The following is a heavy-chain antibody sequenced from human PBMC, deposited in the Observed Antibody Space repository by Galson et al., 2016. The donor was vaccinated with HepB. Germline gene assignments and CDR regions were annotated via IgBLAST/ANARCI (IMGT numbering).Heavy chain of an antibody. Sequence: SVKVSCKASGYAFPSYGFSWVRQAPGQGLEWMGWISAYNGNTKHAQKFQGRVTMTTDTSTSTAYMELRSLRSDVTAVYYCARDFSGNYGDYWGQGTLVTVSS. J-gene: IGHJ4*02. D-gene: IGHD3-10*01. V-gene: IGHV1-18*01. CDR1: GYAFPSYG. CDR2: ISAYNGNT. CDR3: ARDFSGNYGDY.